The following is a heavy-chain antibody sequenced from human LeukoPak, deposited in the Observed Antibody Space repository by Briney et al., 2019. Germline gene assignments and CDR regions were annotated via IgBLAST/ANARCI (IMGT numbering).Heavy chain of an antibody. D-gene: IGHD2-15*01. CDR3: ARGASYCSGGSCSDF. CDR1: GFTFSDSY. CDR2: ISGSKTNT. J-gene: IGHJ4*02. V-gene: IGHV3-11*06. Sequence: PGGSLRLSCAASGFTFSDSYMNWIRQAPGKGLEWVSYISGSKTNTNYADSVKGRFTISRDNAKNSLYLQMNSLRVEDTAVYYCARGASYCSGGSCSDFWGQGTLVTVSS.